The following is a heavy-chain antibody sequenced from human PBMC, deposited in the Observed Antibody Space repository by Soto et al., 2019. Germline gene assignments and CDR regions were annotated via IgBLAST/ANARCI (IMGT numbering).Heavy chain of an antibody. CDR3: ARDAALPGETDRFDY. D-gene: IGHD2-15*01. V-gene: IGHV4-4*02. CDR2: VYQNGLT. Sequence: SETLSLTCAVSGDSIFNNVWLILFRHPPGKGLEWIGEVYQNGLTDSNPSLQGRVTMSADMSKNQFSLKVTSVTAADTAIYYCARDAALPGETDRFDYWGQGILVTVSS. J-gene: IGHJ4*02. CDR1: GDSIFNNVW.